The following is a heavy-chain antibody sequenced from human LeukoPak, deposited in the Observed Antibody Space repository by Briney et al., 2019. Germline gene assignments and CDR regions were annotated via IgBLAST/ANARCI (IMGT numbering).Heavy chain of an antibody. CDR3: ARDPSTTVGDY. CDR2: IYHSGST. CDR1: GYSISSGYY. Sequence: PSETLSLSCTVPGYSISSGYYWGWIRRPPGKGLEWIGIIYHSGSTYYKPSLKSRVTISVDTSKNQFSLKLSSVTAADTAVYYCARDPSTTVGDYWGQGTLVTVSS. D-gene: IGHD4-11*01. V-gene: IGHV4-38-2*02. J-gene: IGHJ4*02.